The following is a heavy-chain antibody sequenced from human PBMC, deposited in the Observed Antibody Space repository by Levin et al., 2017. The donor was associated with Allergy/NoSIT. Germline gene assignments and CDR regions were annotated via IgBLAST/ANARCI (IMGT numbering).Heavy chain of an antibody. CDR2: IYTGGGT. Sequence: GESLKISCAASGFTVSSNYMSWVRQAPGKGLEWVSVIYTGGGTYYTPSVKGRFTISTDSSKNTLYLQMNSLTAEDTAVYYCARADCRGGDCYPTWGQGTLVTVSS. J-gene: IGHJ5*02. V-gene: IGHV3-53*01. CDR1: GFTVSSNY. D-gene: IGHD2-15*01. CDR3: ARADCRGGDCYPT.